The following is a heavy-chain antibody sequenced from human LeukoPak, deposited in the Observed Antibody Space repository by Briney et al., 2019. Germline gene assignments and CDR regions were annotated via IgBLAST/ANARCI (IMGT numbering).Heavy chain of an antibody. Sequence: GGSLRLSCAASGFTFSSYAMHWVRQAPGKGLEWVAVISYDGSNKYYADSVKGRFTISRDNSKNTLYLQMNSLRAEDTAVYYCAREQVVVITLQNYYYYGMDVWGQGTTVAVSS. CDR3: AREQVVVITLQNYYYYGMDV. J-gene: IGHJ6*02. CDR1: GFTFSSYA. CDR2: ISYDGSNK. D-gene: IGHD3-22*01. V-gene: IGHV3-30*04.